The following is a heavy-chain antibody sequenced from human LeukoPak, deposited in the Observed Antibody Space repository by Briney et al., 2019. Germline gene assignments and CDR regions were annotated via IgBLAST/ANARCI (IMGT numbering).Heavy chain of an antibody. CDR1: GYTFISYG. V-gene: IGHV1-18*01. CDR3: ARDRDIEQQRVRGDY. Sequence: ASVKVSCKASGYTFISYGISWVRQAPGQGLEWMGWISAYNGNTNYAQKLQGRVTMTTDTSTSTAYMELRSLRSDDTAVYYCARDRDIEQQRVRGDYWGQGTLVTVSS. CDR2: ISAYNGNT. J-gene: IGHJ4*02. D-gene: IGHD5-12*01.